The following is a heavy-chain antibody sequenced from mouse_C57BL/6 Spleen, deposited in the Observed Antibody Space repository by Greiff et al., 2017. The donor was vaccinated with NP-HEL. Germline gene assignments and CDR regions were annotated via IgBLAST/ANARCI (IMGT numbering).Heavy chain of an antibody. V-gene: IGHV14-4*01. CDR1: GFNIKDDY. CDR2: IDPENGDT. D-gene: IGHD1-1*01. J-gene: IGHJ3*01. Sequence: VQLKESGAELVRPGASVKLSCTASGFNIKDDYMHWVKQRPEQGLEWIGWIDPENGDTEYASKFQGKATITADTSSNTAYLQLSSLTSEDTAVYYCTGNYYGSSSWFAYWGQGTLVTVSA. CDR3: TGNYYGSSSWFAY.